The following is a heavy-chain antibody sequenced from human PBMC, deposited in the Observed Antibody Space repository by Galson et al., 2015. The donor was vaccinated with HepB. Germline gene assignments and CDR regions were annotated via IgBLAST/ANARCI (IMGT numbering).Heavy chain of an antibody. V-gene: IGHV3-15*01. D-gene: IGHD3-10*01. Sequence: SLRLSCAASGFTFSNAWMSWVRQAPGKGLEWVGRIKSKTDGGTTDYAAPVKGRFTISRDDSKNTLYLQMNSLKTEDTAVYYCTTAPLYYYAAFDIWGQGTMVTVSS. CDR1: GFTFSNAW. CDR3: TTAPLYYYAAFDI. J-gene: IGHJ3*02. CDR2: IKSKTDGGTT.